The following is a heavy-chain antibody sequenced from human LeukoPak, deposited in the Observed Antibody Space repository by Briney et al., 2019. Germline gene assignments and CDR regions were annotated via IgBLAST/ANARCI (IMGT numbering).Heavy chain of an antibody. D-gene: IGHD1-26*01. CDR1: GGSVSSGSYY. CDR3: ARDHYGYYDAFDI. J-gene: IGHJ3*02. CDR2: IYDSGNT. V-gene: IGHV4-61*01. Sequence: SETLSLTCTVSGGSVSSGSYYWSWIRQPPGKGLEWIGYIYDSGNTNHNPSLKSRVTISVDTSKNQFSLNLRSVTAADTAVYYCARDHYGYYDAFDIWGQGTMFTVSS.